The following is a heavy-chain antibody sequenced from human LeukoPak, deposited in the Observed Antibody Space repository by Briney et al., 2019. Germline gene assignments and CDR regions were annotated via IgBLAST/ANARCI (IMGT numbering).Heavy chain of an antibody. CDR2: ISGTGGRT. D-gene: IGHD2-21*02. J-gene: IGHJ4*02. CDR1: GFTFSSFG. CDR3: AKKSPVVTLADY. Sequence: GASLRLSCAASGFTFSSFGMSWLRQAPGKGLEWVSTISGTGGRTHYAASVKGRFTISRDNSKNTLCLQMNSLRAEDTAVYYCAKKSPVVTLADYWGQGTLVTVSS. V-gene: IGHV3-23*01.